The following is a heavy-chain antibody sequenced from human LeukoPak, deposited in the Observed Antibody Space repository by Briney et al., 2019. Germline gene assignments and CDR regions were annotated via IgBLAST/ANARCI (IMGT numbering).Heavy chain of an antibody. J-gene: IGHJ4*02. D-gene: IGHD6-19*01. CDR2: IKSKTDGETT. CDR1: GFTFNSAW. Sequence: PGGSLRLSCAASGFTFNSAWMTWVRQAPGKGLEWVGRIKSKTDGETTDYAAPVKGRFTISRDDSKTTLYLQMDSLKTEGTAVYYCTTAVAVTGSNYWGQGTLVTVSS. CDR3: TTAVAVTGSNY. V-gene: IGHV3-15*01.